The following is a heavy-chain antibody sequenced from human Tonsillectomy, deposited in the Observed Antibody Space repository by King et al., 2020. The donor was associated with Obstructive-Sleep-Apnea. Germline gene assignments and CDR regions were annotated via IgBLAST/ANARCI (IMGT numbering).Heavy chain of an antibody. Sequence: VQLVESGGGVVQPGRSLRLSCAASGFTFSSYGMHWVRQAPGKGLEWVAFIRYDGSNKYYADSVKGRFTISRDNSKNTLYLQMNSLRAEDTAVYYCAKTFPAIYCSGGSPLTFCGMDVWGQGTTVTVSS. CDR2: IRYDGSNK. CDR1: GFTFSSYG. J-gene: IGHJ6*02. D-gene: IGHD2-15*01. CDR3: AKTFPAIYCSGGSPLTFCGMDV. V-gene: IGHV3-30*02.